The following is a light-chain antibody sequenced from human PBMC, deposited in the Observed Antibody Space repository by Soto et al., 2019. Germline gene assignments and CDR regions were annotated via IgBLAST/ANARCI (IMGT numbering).Light chain of an antibody. CDR2: GAS. V-gene: IGKV3-20*01. J-gene: IGKJ1*01. CDR1: QIISSTY. CDR3: QHPWT. Sequence: EIVLTQSPGTLSLSPGDRATLSCRASQIISSTYLAWYQLTPGQAPRLLIYGASIRATGIPGRFSGSGSETDFTLTISRLEPEDFAVYYCQHPWTFGQGTKVEI.